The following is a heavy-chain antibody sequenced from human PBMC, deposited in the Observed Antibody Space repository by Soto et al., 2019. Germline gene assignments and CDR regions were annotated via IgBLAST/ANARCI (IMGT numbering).Heavy chain of an antibody. D-gene: IGHD3-10*01. CDR3: ARDFTYYYGMDV. Sequence: QVQLVESGGGVVQPGRSLRLSCAASGFTFSSYGMHWVRQAPGKGLEWVAVIWYDGSNKYYADSVKGRFTISRDNSKNTLYLKMNSLRAEDTAVYYCARDFTYYYGMDVWGQGTTVTVSS. J-gene: IGHJ6*02. CDR1: GFTFSSYG. CDR2: IWYDGSNK. V-gene: IGHV3-33*01.